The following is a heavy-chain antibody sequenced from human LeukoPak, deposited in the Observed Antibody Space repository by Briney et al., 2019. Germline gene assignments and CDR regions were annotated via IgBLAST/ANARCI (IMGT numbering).Heavy chain of an antibody. D-gene: IGHD1-26*01. Sequence: GGSLRLSCAASGFTFSSYAMSWVRQAPGKGLEWVSAISGSSGSTYSADSVKGRFTISRDNSKNTLYLQMNSLRAEDTAVYYYAQQSGSRFDYWGQGTLVTVSS. V-gene: IGHV3-23*01. CDR1: GFTFSSYA. J-gene: IGHJ4*02. CDR3: AQQSGSRFDY. CDR2: ISGSSGST.